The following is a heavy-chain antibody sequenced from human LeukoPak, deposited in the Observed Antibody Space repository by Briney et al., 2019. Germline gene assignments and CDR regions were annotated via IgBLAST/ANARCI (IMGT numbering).Heavy chain of an antibody. V-gene: IGHV3-21*01. J-gene: IGHJ6*02. D-gene: IGHD5-18*01. Sequence: GGSLRLSCAASGFTFSSYSMNWVRQAPGKGLEWVSSISSSSSYIYYADSVKGRFTISRDNAKNSLYLQMNSLRAEDTAVYYCAKSEGGYSYGYYYYGMDVWGQGTTVTVSS. CDR2: ISSSSSYI. CDR3: AKSEGGYSYGYYYYGMDV. CDR1: GFTFSSYS.